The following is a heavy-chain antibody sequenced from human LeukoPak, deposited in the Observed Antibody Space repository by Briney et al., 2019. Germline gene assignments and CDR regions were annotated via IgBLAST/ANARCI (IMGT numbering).Heavy chain of an antibody. CDR2: ISGSGGST. Sequence: GGSLRLSCAASGFTFSSYAMSWVRQAPGKGLEWVSAISGSGGSTYYADSVKGRFTISRDNSKNTLYLQMNSLRAEDTAVYYCAKGGQWLVPSYYHGMDVWGQGTTVTVSS. J-gene: IGHJ6*02. CDR3: AKGGQWLVPSYYHGMDV. V-gene: IGHV3-23*01. CDR1: GFTFSSYA. D-gene: IGHD6-19*01.